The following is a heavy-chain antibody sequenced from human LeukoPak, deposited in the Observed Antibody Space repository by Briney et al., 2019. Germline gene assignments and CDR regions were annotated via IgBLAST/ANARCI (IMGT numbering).Heavy chain of an antibody. V-gene: IGHV3-23*01. Sequence: GGSLRLSCAASGFTFSSYAMSWVRQAPGKGLEWVSAISGSGGSTYYADSVKGRFTISRDNSKSTLYLQMNSLRAEDTAVYYCAKSPFWSGFIDWFDPWGQGTLVTVSS. CDR1: GFTFSSYA. D-gene: IGHD3-3*01. CDR3: AKSPFWSGFIDWFDP. CDR2: ISGSGGST. J-gene: IGHJ5*02.